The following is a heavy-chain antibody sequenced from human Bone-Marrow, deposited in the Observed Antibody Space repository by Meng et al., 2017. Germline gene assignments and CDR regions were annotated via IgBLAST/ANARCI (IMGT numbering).Heavy chain of an antibody. J-gene: IGHJ4*02. CDR2: ITISGSVT. V-gene: IGHV3-23*01. D-gene: IGHD2-2*01. CDR1: GFTFGSHA. Sequence: GESLKISCAASGFTFGSHAMHWVRQAPGKGLEWVSAITISGSVTYYADSVKGRFTISRDNSKNTLYLQMNSLRAEDTAVYYCAKDGLGYLIPAANWGQGTLVTVSS. CDR3: AKDGLGYLIPAAN.